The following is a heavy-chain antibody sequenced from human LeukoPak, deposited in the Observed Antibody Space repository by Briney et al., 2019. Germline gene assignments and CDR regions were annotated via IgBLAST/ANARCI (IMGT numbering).Heavy chain of an antibody. Sequence: GGSLRLSCAASGFTFSSYAMSWVRQAPGKGLEWVSAISGSGGSTYYADSVKGRFTISRDNSENTLYLQMNSLRAEDTAVYYCAKDSRYGDYCYDYWGQGTLVTVSS. J-gene: IGHJ4*02. CDR1: GFTFSSYA. D-gene: IGHD4-17*01. CDR2: ISGSGGST. V-gene: IGHV3-23*01. CDR3: AKDSRYGDYCYDY.